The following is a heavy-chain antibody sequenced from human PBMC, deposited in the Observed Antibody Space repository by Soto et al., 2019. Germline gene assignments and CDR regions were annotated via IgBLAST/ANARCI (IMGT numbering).Heavy chain of an antibody. CDR1: GGSFSGYY. D-gene: IGHD3-22*01. J-gene: IGHJ4*02. CDR3: ARENYDRSGDDDAAIDY. V-gene: IGHV4-34*01. CDR2: INHSGST. Sequence: SETLSLTCAVYGGSFSGYYWSWIRQLPGQGLEWIGEINHSGSTNYNPSLKSRVTISVDTSKNQFSLKLISVTAADTAVYYCARENYDRSGDDDAAIDYWGQGTLVTVSS.